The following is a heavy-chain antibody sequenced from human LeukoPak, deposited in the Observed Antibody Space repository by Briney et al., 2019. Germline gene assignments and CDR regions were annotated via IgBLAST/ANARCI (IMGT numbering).Heavy chain of an antibody. V-gene: IGHV1-46*01. D-gene: IGHD2-21*02. Sequence: ASVKVSCKASGYTFTSYYMHWVRQAPGQGLEWMGIINPSGGSTSYAQKFQGRVTMTRDMSTSTVYMELSSLRSEDTAVYHCARAVDCGGDCYSWAFDIWGQGTMVTVSS. CDR2: INPSGGST. J-gene: IGHJ3*02. CDR3: ARAVDCGGDCYSWAFDI. CDR1: GYTFTSYY.